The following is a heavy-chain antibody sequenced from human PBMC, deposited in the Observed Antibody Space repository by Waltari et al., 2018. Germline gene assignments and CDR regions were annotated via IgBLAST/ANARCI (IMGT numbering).Heavy chain of an antibody. CDR2: INSDGSST. Sequence: EVQLVESGGGLVQPGGSLRLSCVASGFIFSTYWMDWVRQAPGKGLVGVLSINSDGSSTTYADSVKGQFTISRDNAKNTLYLHMSSLRAEDTAVYYCVRENIAAAGLESWGQGTLVTVSS. J-gene: IGHJ4*02. CDR3: VRENIAAAGLES. V-gene: IGHV3-74*01. D-gene: IGHD6-13*01. CDR1: GFIFSTYW.